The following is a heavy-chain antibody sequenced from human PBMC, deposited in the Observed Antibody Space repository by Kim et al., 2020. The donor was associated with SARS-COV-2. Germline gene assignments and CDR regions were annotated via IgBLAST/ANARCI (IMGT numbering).Heavy chain of an antibody. CDR3: AREPEETIAAAGTNWFDP. CDR2: ISAYNGNT. J-gene: IGHJ5*02. Sequence: ASVKVSCKASGYTFTSYGISWVRQAPGQGLEWMGWISAYNGNTNYAQKLQGRVTMTTDTSTSTAYMELRSLRSDDTAVYYCAREPEETIAAAGTNWFDPWGQGTLVTVSS. CDR1: GYTFTSYG. V-gene: IGHV1-18*04. D-gene: IGHD6-13*01.